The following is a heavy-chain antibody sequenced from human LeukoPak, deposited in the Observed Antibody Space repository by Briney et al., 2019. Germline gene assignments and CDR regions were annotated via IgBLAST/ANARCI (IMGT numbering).Heavy chain of an antibody. D-gene: IGHD3-10*01. Sequence: GGSLRLSCAATGFTFSSYWMSWVRQAPGKGLEWVANIKQDGSEKYYVDSVRGRFTISRDNAKNSLYLQMNSLRAEDTAVYYCATTLWFGEFSSPFDYWGQGTLVTVSS. CDR1: GFTFSSYW. V-gene: IGHV3-7*01. CDR3: ATTLWFGEFSSPFDY. CDR2: IKQDGSEK. J-gene: IGHJ4*02.